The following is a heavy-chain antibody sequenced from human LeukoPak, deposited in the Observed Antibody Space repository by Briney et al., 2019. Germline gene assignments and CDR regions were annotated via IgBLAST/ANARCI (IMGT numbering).Heavy chain of an antibody. D-gene: IGHD3-22*01. CDR3: ARVTYYYDTSGYPLPYYFDY. V-gene: IGHV4-39*07. CDR1: GDSISSSSYF. J-gene: IGHJ4*02. CDR2: IYHSGST. Sequence: SETLSLTCTVSGDSISSSSYFWGWIRQPPGKGLEWIGSIYHSGSTYYNPSLKSRVTISVDTSKNQFSLKLNSVTAADTAVYYCARVTYYYDTSGYPLPYYFDYWGQGTLVTVSS.